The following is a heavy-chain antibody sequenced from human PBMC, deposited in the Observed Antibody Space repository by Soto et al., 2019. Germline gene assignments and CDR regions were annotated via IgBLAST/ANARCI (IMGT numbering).Heavy chain of an antibody. J-gene: IGHJ4*02. CDR3: ARSIAVAGLDY. D-gene: IGHD6-19*01. V-gene: IGHV3-30*09. Sequence: AGSLRLSCAASGFTFTTYAIHWARLAPGKGLERVAVISNDGNKKVYEDPVKGRFDVFRDNSKNTLYLQTNSQSGDATAVYYCARSIAVAGLDYWGQGTLVTVSS. CDR1: GFTFTTYA. CDR2: ISNDGNKK.